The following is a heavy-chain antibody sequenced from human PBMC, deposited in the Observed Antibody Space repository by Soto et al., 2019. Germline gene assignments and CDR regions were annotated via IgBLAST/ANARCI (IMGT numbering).Heavy chain of an antibody. D-gene: IGHD6-13*01. V-gene: IGHV1-69*06. CDR1: GGTFSSYA. CDR3: ARGGYIAAAGAYWFDP. CDR2: IIPIFGTA. Sequence: QVQLVQSGAEVKKPGSSVKVSCKASGGTFSSYAISWVRQAPGQGLEWMGGIIPIFGTANYAQKFQGRVTIAADKCTSTAYVELSSLRSEDTAVYYCARGGYIAAAGAYWFDPWGQGTLVTVSS. J-gene: IGHJ5*02.